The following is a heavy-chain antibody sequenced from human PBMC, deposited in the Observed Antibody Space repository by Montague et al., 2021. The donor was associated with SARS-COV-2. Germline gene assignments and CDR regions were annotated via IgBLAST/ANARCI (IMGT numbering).Heavy chain of an antibody. J-gene: IGHJ4*02. CDR2: ISHSGSA. CDR3: TRGAPGY. V-gene: IGHV4-34*01. CDR1: GGSFSDYK. Sequence: SETLSLTCAVSGGSFSDYKWTWIRQSPGEGLVLLGQISHSGSANYKPSPKSRVTISVDTAKKKFSLKLTSVIVADTAVYYCTRGAPGYWGQGTLVTVSS.